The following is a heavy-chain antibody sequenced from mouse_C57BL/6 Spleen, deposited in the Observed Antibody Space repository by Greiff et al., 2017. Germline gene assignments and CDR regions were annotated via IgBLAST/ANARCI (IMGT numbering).Heavy chain of an antibody. Sequence: VQLQQSGAELVKPGASVKISCKASGYAFSSYWLNWVKQRPGKGLAWIGQIYPGDGDTNYNRKFKGKATLTADKSSSTAYMQLSSLTSEDSAVYFCARQTTALYYYAMDYWGQGTSVTVSS. CDR2: IYPGDGDT. V-gene: IGHV1-80*01. D-gene: IGHD1-2*01. CDR3: ARQTTALYYYAMDY. J-gene: IGHJ4*01. CDR1: GYAFSSYW.